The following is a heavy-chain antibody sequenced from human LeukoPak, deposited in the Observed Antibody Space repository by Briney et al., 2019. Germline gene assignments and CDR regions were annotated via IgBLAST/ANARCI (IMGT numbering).Heavy chain of an antibody. D-gene: IGHD3-16*01. J-gene: IGHJ3*02. CDR2: INWNGRNV. V-gene: IGHV3-20*04. CDR3: VRIMGTGDFDI. Sequence: GGSLRLSCATTGFTFDDYGMNWVRQAPGKGLEWVSNINWNGRNVDYAPSVKGRFTISRDKAKNSLHLQMNSLRAEDTALYYCVRIMGTGDFDIWGQGTLVTVSS. CDR1: GFTFDDYG.